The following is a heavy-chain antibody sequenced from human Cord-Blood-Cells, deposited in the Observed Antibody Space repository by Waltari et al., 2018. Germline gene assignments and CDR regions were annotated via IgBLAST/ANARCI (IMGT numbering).Heavy chain of an antibody. CDR1: GGSISSSSYY. CDR3: AKYSSGWYWYFDL. J-gene: IGHJ2*01. D-gene: IGHD6-19*01. CDR2: IYYSGST. Sequence: QLQLQESGPGLVKPSETLSLTCTVSGGSISSSSYYWGWIRQPPGKGLEWIGSIYYSGSTYYNPSLKSRVTISVDTSKNQFFLKLSSVTAADTAVYYCAKYSSGWYWYFDLWGRGTLVTVSS. V-gene: IGHV4-39*01.